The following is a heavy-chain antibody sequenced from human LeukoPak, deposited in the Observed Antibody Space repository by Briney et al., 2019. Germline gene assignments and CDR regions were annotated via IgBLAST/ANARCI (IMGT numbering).Heavy chain of an antibody. Sequence: PSGTLSLTCAVSGGSISSSNWWSGVRQPPGKGLEWIGEIYHSGSTNYNPSLKSRVTISVDKSKNQFSLKLSSVTAADTAVYYCASVRSGKYDRGYYYWGQGTLVTVSS. D-gene: IGHD3-10*02. CDR3: ASVRSGKYDRGYYY. V-gene: IGHV4-4*02. CDR1: GGSISSSNW. J-gene: IGHJ4*02. CDR2: IYHSGST.